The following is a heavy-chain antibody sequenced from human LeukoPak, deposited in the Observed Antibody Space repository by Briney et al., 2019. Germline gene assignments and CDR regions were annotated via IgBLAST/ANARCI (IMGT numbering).Heavy chain of an antibody. CDR1: GGSISSYY. CDR3: ARDKRELRWFDP. V-gene: IGHV4-59*12. D-gene: IGHD1-26*01. J-gene: IGHJ5*02. Sequence: PSETLSLTCTVSGGSISSYYWSWIRQPPGKGLEWIGYIYYSGSTNYNPSLKSRVTISVDTSKNQFSLKLSSVTAADTAVYYCARDKRELRWFDPWGQGTLVTVSS. CDR2: IYYSGST.